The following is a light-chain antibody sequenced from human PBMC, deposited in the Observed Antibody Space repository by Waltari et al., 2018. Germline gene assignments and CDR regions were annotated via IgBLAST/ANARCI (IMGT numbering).Light chain of an antibody. V-gene: IGKV2-28*01. Sequence: DIVMTQSPLSLPVTPGEPAFLSCRSSQSLLHSNGSNYLGWYLQKPRQSQKLLIYLGSNWACGGPYRFSDSGCDTDFTLKIISVEAWDVGVYDYMQALQAFHFGPGTQVEI. J-gene: IGKJ3*01. CDR2: LGS. CDR3: MQALQAFH. CDR1: QSLLHSNGSNY.